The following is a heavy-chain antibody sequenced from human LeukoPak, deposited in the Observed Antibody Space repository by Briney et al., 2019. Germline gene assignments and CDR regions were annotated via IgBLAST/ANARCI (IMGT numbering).Heavy chain of an antibody. CDR2: ISSSGSTI. J-gene: IGHJ6*03. V-gene: IGHV3-11*04. CDR3: AREVDYYDSSGYPYYYYYMDV. D-gene: IGHD3-22*01. Sequence: GGSLRLSCAASGSTFSDYYMSWIRQAPGKGLEWVSYISSSGSTIYYADSVKGRSTISRDNAKNSLYLQMNSLRAEDTAVYYCAREVDYYDSSGYPYYYYYMDVWGKGTTVTVSS. CDR1: GSTFSDYY.